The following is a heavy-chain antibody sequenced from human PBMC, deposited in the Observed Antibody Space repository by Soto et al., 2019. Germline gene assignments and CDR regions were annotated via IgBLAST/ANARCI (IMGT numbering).Heavy chain of an antibody. CDR3: ARSQGSSSSVDISYYYDYGMAV. V-gene: IGHV1-69*01. D-gene: IGHD6-13*01. J-gene: IGHJ6*02. CDR1: GGTFSSYA. CDR2: IIPISDKT. Sequence: QLQLVQSGAEVKKPGSSVKVSCKASGGTFSSYAISWVRQAPGQGLEWMGGIIPISDKTDNATKFQGRGTITAAASTITAYMELSSLRAEDTAVYYCARSQGSSSSVDISYYYDYGMAVWGQGTTVPVSS.